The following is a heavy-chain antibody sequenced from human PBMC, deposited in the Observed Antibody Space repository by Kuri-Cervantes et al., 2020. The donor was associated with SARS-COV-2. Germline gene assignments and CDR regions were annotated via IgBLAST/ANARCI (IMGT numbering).Heavy chain of an antibody. J-gene: IGHJ6*02. CDR3: ARGVGAAVAGTLITIYYYYGMDV. V-gene: IGHV4-34*01. CDR2: INHSGST. D-gene: IGHD6-19*01. Sequence: GSLRLSCEVYGGSLSYYYWSWVRQPPGKGLEWIGEINHSGSTNYNPSLKSRVTISVDTSKNQFSLKLSSVTAADTAVYYCARGVGAAVAGTLITIYYYYGMDVWGQGTTVTVSS. CDR1: GGSLSYYY.